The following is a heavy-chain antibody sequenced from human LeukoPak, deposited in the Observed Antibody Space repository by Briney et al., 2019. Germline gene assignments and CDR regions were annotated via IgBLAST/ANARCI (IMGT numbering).Heavy chain of an antibody. J-gene: IGHJ6*02. CDR2: ISSGGSST. CDR1: GFIFSNHA. D-gene: IGHD3-9*01. Sequence: TGGSLRLSCAASGFIFSNHAMSWFRQAPGKGLEWVSAISSGGSSTYYADSVKGRFTISRDNSKNTLYLQMNSLRAEDTAVYYCARERRPHDMGFDWLLSHYYYYGMDVWGQGTTVTVSS. CDR3: ARERRPHDMGFDWLLSHYYYYGMDV. V-gene: IGHV3-23*01.